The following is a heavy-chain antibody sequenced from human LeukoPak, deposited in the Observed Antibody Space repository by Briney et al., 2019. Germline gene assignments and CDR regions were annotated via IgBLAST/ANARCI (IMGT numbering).Heavy chain of an antibody. CDR3: ARAYSSSFLGYYYMDV. CDR2: INHSGST. V-gene: IGHV4-39*07. CDR1: GGSVTTSTYY. J-gene: IGHJ6*03. Sequence: SETLSLTCTVSGGSVTTSTYYWGWIRQPPGKGLEWIGEINHSGSTNYNPSLKSRVTISVDTSKNQFSPKLSSVTAADTAVYYCARAYSSSFLGYYYMDVWGKGTTVTVSS. D-gene: IGHD6-13*01.